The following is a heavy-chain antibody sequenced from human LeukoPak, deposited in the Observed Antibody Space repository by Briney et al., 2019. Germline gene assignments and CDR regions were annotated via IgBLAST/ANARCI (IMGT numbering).Heavy chain of an antibody. D-gene: IGHD3-16*01. CDR2: VYPSAGTS. CDR3: VREYHGGYFDF. Sequence: RASVKVSCKASGYIFTSYYMHWVRQAPGQGLEWLDVVYPSAGTSDPAQRFRARITLSDDKSTSTAYMELRSLKSEDTAIYFCVREYHGGYFDFWGQGTLVTVSS. CDR1: GYIFTSYY. V-gene: IGHV1-46*03. J-gene: IGHJ4*02.